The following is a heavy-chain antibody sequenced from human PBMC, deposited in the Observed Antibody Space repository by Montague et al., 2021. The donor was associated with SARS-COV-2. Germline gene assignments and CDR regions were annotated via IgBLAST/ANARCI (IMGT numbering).Heavy chain of an antibody. CDR1: GDSITSKTYY. Sequence: TLSLTCTVSGDSITSKTYYWDWVRQPDGKGLEWIGCLLTSGATNFNPSLKSRITIYRDKSKNEFYLKLISVTAADTAVYYCATDSRHFDFWRGHYGDKYYMDIWGKGTTVTVSS. CDR3: ATDSRHFDFWRGHYGDKYYMDI. J-gene: IGHJ6*03. D-gene: IGHD3-3*01. V-gene: IGHV4-61*02. CDR2: LLTSGAT.